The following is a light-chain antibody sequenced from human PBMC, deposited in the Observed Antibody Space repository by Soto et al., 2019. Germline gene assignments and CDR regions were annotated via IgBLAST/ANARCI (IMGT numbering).Light chain of an antibody. CDR2: AAS. Sequence: DIQMTQSPSFLSASVGDRVTITCRASQTINSYLTWYQQKPGKAPNLLIFAASSLQSGVPSRFSGSGSGTDFTLTISSLQPEDFATYYCQQSYSAPLTFGPRTRVHLK. J-gene: IGKJ3*01. CDR1: QTINSY. CDR3: QQSYSAPLT. V-gene: IGKV1-39*01.